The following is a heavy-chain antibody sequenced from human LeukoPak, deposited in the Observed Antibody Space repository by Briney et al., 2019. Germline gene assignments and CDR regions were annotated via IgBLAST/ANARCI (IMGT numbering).Heavy chain of an antibody. J-gene: IGHJ4*02. CDR2: IKQDGSEK. V-gene: IGHV3-7*03. Sequence: GGSLRLSCAASGFTFSSYWMSWVRQAPGKGLEWVANIKQDGSEKYYVDSVKGRFTISRDNAKNSLYLQMNSLKTEDTAVYYCSTVDGSTGPPFDYWGQGTLVTVSS. CDR3: STVDGSTGPPFDY. CDR1: GFTFSSYW. D-gene: IGHD3-22*01.